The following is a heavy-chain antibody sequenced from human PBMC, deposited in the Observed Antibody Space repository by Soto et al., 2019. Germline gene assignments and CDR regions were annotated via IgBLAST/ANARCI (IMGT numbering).Heavy chain of an antibody. Sequence: GGSLRLSCAASGFTFSSYAMSWVRQAPGKGLEWVSAISGNGGSTYYADSVKGRFTISRDNSKNTLYLQMNSLRAEDTAVYYCAKSPVRFLEGGGMDVWGQGTTVTVSS. J-gene: IGHJ6*02. V-gene: IGHV3-23*01. CDR3: AKSPVRFLEGGGMDV. CDR1: GFTFSSYA. D-gene: IGHD3-3*01. CDR2: ISGNGGST.